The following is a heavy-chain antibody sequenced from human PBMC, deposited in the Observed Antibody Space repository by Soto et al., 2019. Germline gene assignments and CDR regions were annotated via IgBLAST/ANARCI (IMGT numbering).Heavy chain of an antibody. CDR3: ARVHPHPSGPLPHWFDP. CDR2: INHSGST. Sequence: SETLSLTCAVYGGSFSGYYWSWIRQPPGKGLEWIGEINHSGSTNYNPSLKSRVTISVDTSKNQFSLKLSSVTAADTAVYYCARVHPHPSGPLPHWFDPWGQGTLVTVSS. D-gene: IGHD6-25*01. V-gene: IGHV4-34*01. CDR1: GGSFSGYY. J-gene: IGHJ5*02.